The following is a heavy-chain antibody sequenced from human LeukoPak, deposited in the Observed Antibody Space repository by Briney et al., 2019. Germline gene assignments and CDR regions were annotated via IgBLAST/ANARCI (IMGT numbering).Heavy chain of an antibody. V-gene: IGHV6-1*01. CDR1: GDSVSSNSAA. Sequence: SQTLSLTCAISGDSVSSNSAAWNWIRQSPSRGLEWLGRTYYRSKWYNDYAVSVKSRITINPDTSKNQSSLQLNSVTPEDTAVYYCARDRSAYYYGSGSYYRTIYFDYWGQGTLVTVSS. CDR2: TYYRSKWYN. CDR3: ARDRSAYYYGSGSYYRTIYFDY. J-gene: IGHJ4*02. D-gene: IGHD3-10*01.